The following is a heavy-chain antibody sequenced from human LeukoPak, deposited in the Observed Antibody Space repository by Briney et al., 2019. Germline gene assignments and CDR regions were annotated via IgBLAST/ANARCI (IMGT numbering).Heavy chain of an antibody. V-gene: IGHV3-21*06. Sequence: RALRLSCVASGFTFSAYTMNWVRQAPGKGLEWVSFISSSSTYIYYADSVKGRFSISRDTAKNSLYLQMNSLRAEDTAIYYCARGGSSRPLAHWGQGTLVTVSS. CDR2: ISSSSTYI. D-gene: IGHD1-1*01. CDR3: ARGGSSRPLAH. CDR1: GFTFSAYT. J-gene: IGHJ4*02.